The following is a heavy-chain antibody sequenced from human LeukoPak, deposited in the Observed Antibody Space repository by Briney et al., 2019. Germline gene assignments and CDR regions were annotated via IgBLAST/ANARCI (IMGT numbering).Heavy chain of an antibody. CDR3: ARSYYDSGGLDY. CDR1: GGTFSSYA. D-gene: IGHD3-22*01. J-gene: IGHJ4*02. Sequence: SVKVSCKASGGTFSSYAISWVRQAPGQGLEWMGRIIPILGIANYAQKFQGRVTITADKSTSTAYMELSSLRSEDTAVYYCARSYYDSGGLDYWGQGTLVTVSS. CDR2: IIPILGIA. V-gene: IGHV1-69*04.